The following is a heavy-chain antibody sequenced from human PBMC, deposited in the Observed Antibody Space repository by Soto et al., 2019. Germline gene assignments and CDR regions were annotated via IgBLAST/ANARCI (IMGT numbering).Heavy chain of an antibody. V-gene: IGHV5-10-1*01. J-gene: IGHJ6*02. CDR3: ARLAMATRRGYYGMDV. D-gene: IGHD5-12*01. Sequence: PGESLKLSRKGSGYSCTSYWSGRVRQMPGKGLEWMGIIYPSDSYTNYSPSFQGHVTISADKSISTAYLQWSSLKASDTAMYYCARLAMATRRGYYGMDVWGQGTTVTVSS. CDR2: IYPSDSYT. CDR1: GYSCTSYW.